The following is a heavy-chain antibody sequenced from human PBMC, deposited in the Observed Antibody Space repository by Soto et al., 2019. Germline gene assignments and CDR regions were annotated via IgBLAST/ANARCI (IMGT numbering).Heavy chain of an antibody. CDR3: ARRGSSSWYGY. D-gene: IGHD6-13*01. V-gene: IGHV4-39*01. J-gene: IGHJ4*02. Sequence: HLQLQESGPGLVKPSETLSLTCTVSGGSISSSSYYWGWIRQPPGKGLEWIGIIYYSGSTYYNTSLKSRVTLSVDTSKNQFSLKLSSVTAADTAVYYCARRGSSSWYGYWGQGTLVTVSS. CDR2: IYYSGST. CDR1: GGSISSSSYY.